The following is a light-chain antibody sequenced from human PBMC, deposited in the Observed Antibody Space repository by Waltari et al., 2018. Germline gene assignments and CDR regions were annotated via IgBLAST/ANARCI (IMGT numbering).Light chain of an antibody. V-gene: IGLV2-14*01. J-gene: IGLJ2*01. CDR3: SSYASSSTSVV. CDR2: DVT. Sequence: QSALTQPASVSGSPGQSITISCTGTSSDVGGYDFVPWYQQYPGKAPKLMIYDVTNRPSGVSYRFSGSKSGNTASLTISGLQAEDEADYYCSSYASSSTSVVFGGGTKLTVL. CDR1: SSDVGGYDF.